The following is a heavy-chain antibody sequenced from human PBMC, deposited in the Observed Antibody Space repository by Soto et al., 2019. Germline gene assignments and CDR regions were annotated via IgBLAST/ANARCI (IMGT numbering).Heavy chain of an antibody. CDR2: ISAYGGST. J-gene: IGHJ5*02. V-gene: IGHV1-46*01. CDR3: ARRFLEWLGWFDP. D-gene: IGHD3-3*01. Sequence: GASVKVSCKASGYTFTSYYMHWVRQAPGQGLEWMGIISAYGGSTNYAQKLQGRVTMTRDTSTSTAYMELRSLRSDDTAVYYCARRFLEWLGWFDPWGQGTLVTVSS. CDR1: GYTFTSYY.